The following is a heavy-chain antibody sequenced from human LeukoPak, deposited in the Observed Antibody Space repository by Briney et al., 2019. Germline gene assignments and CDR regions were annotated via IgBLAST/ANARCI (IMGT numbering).Heavy chain of an antibody. CDR3: AGAYTDGSFDY. Sequence: GALRLACAASGFTFSSYGMHWVRQAPGKGLEWVAVIWYDGSNKYYADSVKGRFTISRDNSKNTLYLQMNSLRAEDTAVYYCAGAYTDGSFDYWGQGTPVTVSS. D-gene: IGHD3-10*01. CDR2: IWYDGSNK. J-gene: IGHJ4*02. V-gene: IGHV3-33*01. CDR1: GFTFSSYG.